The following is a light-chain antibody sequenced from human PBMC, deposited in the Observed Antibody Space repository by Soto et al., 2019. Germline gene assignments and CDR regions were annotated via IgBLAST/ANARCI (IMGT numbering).Light chain of an antibody. CDR3: QQSYYIPWT. V-gene: IGKV1-39*01. CDR2: AAS. J-gene: IGKJ1*01. Sequence: DIQITQSPSALSASVGDRVTITCRASQYISTYLSWYQQKSGKAPKLLIYAASSWQSGVPSRFSGSGSGTDFTLTISGLPPEDFSTYYCQQSYYIPWTFGQGTKVEIK. CDR1: QYISTY.